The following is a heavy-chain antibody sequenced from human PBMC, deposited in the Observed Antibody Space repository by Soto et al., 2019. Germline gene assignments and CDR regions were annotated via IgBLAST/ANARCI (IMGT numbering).Heavy chain of an antibody. D-gene: IGHD6-19*01. V-gene: IGHV1-2*04. CDR1: GYTFTGYY. Sequence: QVQLVQSGAEVKKPGASVKVSCKASGYTFTGYYMHWVRQAPGQGLEWMGWINPNSGGTNYAQKFQGWVTMTRDTSISTAYMELSRLRSDDTAVYYCARESWLAKRVAGKGSSGWYYDYWGQGTLVTVSS. J-gene: IGHJ4*02. CDR3: ARESWLAKRVAGKGSSGWYYDY. CDR2: INPNSGGT.